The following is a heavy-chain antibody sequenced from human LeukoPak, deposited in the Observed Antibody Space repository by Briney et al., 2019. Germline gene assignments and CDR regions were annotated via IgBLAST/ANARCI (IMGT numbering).Heavy chain of an antibody. Sequence: GRSLRLSCAASGFPFSNYAMSWVRQAPGKGLECVSVISGDGGTTYYADPVKGRFTISWDNSRNTLYVQMNSLRAEDTAVYYCARDQRYYYDSSGYCDYWGQGTLVTVSS. CDR1: GFPFSNYA. CDR3: ARDQRYYYDSSGYCDY. CDR2: ISGDGGTT. V-gene: IGHV3-23*01. J-gene: IGHJ4*02. D-gene: IGHD3-22*01.